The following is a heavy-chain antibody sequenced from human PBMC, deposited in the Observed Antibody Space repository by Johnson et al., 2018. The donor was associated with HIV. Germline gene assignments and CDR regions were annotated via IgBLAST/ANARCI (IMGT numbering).Heavy chain of an antibody. CDR2: ISWNSGSI. D-gene: IGHD1-7*01. V-gene: IGHV3-9*01. Sequence: VQLVESGGGVVRPGGSLRLSCAASGFTFDDYAMHWVRQAPGKGLEWVSGISWNSGSIGYADSGKGRFTISRDNAENSLYLQVNSLRAEDTAVYYCARERSGTIAFDIWGQGTMVTV. J-gene: IGHJ3*02. CDR1: GFTFDDYA. CDR3: ARERSGTIAFDI.